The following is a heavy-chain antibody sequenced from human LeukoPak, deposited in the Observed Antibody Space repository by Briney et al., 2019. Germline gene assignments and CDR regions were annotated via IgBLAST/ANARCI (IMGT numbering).Heavy chain of an antibody. CDR3: AKPRGGLAYYMDV. CDR2: ISGSGGNT. V-gene: IGHV3-23*01. Sequence: GGSLSLSCAASGFTFSSYVMSWVRQAPGKGLKWVSGISGSGGNTYYADSVKGRFTISRDNSKNTLSLQMNSLIAEDTAVYYCAKPRGGLAYYMDVWGKGTTVTVSS. CDR1: GFTFSSYV. J-gene: IGHJ6*03. D-gene: IGHD3-3*02.